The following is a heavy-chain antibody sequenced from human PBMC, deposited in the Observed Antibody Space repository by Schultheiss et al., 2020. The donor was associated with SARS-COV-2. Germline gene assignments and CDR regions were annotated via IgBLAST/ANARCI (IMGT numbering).Heavy chain of an antibody. CDR1: GYDFTAHG. CDR2: MNPNSGNT. CDR3: ARVQLAADPRDNWFDP. D-gene: IGHD6-13*01. V-gene: IGHV1-18*01. Sequence: ASVKVSCKASGYDFTAHGISWVRQAPGQGLEWMGWMNPNSGNTGYAQKLQGRVTMTTDTSTSTAYMELRSLRSDDTAVYYCARVQLAADPRDNWFDPWGQGTLVTVSS. J-gene: IGHJ5*02.